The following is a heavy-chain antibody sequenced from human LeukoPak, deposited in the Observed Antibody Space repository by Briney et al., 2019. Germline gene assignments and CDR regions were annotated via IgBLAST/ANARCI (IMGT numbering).Heavy chain of an antibody. J-gene: IGHJ4*02. D-gene: IGHD2-2*01. CDR2: MNPNSGNT. CDR3: ARAVGYCSSTSCYAEALDY. V-gene: IGHV1-8*01. Sequence: ASVKVSCKASGYTFTSYDINWVRQATGQGLEWMGWMNPNSGNTGYAQKFQGRVTMTRDTSTSTVYMELSSLRSEDTAVYYCARAVGYCSSTSCYAEALDYWGQGTLVTVSS. CDR1: GYTFTSYD.